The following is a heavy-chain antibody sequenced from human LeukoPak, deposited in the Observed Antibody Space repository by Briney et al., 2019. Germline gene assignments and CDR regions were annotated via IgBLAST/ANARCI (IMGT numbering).Heavy chain of an antibody. Sequence: SQTLSLTCTVSGGSISSGGYYWGWIRQHPGKGLEWIGYIYYSGSTYYNPSLKSRVTISVDTSKNQFSLKLSSVTAADTAVYYCARDGRLRFLEWSEMDVWGKGPRSPSPQ. V-gene: IGHV4-31*03. CDR3: ARDGRLRFLEWSEMDV. CDR2: IYYSGST. CDR1: GGSISSGGYY. D-gene: IGHD3-3*01. J-gene: IGHJ6*01.